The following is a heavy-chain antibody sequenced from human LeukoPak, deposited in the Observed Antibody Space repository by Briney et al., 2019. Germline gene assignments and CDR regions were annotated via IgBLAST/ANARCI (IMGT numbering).Heavy chain of an antibody. CDR3: ARSRTSGSYKPTDWFDP. D-gene: IGHD1-26*01. Sequence: ASVKVSCTASGYTFTSYYMHWVRQAPGQGLEWMGIINPSGGSTSYAQKFQGRVTMTRDTSTSTVYMELSSLRSEDTAVYYCARSRTSGSYKPTDWFDPWGQGTLVTVSS. CDR1: GYTFTSYY. J-gene: IGHJ5*02. CDR2: INPSGGST. V-gene: IGHV1-46*01.